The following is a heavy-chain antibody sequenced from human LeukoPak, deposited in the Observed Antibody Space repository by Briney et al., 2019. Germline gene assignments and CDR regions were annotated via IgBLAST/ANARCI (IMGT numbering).Heavy chain of an antibody. D-gene: IGHD5-12*01. CDR1: GFTFSSYA. V-gene: IGHV3-48*04. CDR3: ARVAISGYPGGDFDY. J-gene: IGHJ4*02. Sequence: TGGSLRLSCAASGFTFSSYAMSWVRQAPGKGLEWVSGISWNSGSIGYADSVKGRFTISRDNAKNSLYLQMNSLRAEDTAVYYCARVAISGYPGGDFDYWGQGTLVTVSS. CDR2: ISWNSGSI.